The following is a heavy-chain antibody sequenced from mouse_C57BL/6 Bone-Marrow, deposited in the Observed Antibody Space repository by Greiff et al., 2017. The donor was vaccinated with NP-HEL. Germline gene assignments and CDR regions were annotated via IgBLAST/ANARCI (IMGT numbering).Heavy chain of an antibody. V-gene: IGHV1-54*01. D-gene: IGHD2-4*01. CDR2: INPGSGGT. CDR1: GYAFTNYL. CDR3: ARKADYDYAYYAMDY. Sequence: VQLQQSGAELVRPGTSVKVSCKASGYAFTNYLIEWVKQRPGQGLEWIGVINPGSGGTNYNEKFKGKATLTADKSSSTAYMQRSSRTSEDSAVYFCARKADYDYAYYAMDYWGQGTSVTVSS. J-gene: IGHJ4*01.